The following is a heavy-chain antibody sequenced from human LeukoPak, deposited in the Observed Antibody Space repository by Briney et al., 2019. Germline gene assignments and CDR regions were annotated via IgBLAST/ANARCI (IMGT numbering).Heavy chain of an antibody. J-gene: IGHJ4*02. Sequence: GGSLRLSCAASGFXFSSYWLSWVRQAPGKGLEWVANIKQDGSEKYYVDSVKGRFTISRDNAKNSLYLEMNSLRAEDTAVYYCARGPANYNWNYYFDYWGQGTLVTVSS. D-gene: IGHD1-7*01. CDR2: IKQDGSEK. CDR1: GFXFSSYW. CDR3: ARGPANYNWNYYFDY. V-gene: IGHV3-7*05.